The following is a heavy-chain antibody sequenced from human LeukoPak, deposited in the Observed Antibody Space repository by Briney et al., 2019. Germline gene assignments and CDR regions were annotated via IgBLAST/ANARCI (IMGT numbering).Heavy chain of an antibody. J-gene: IGHJ3*02. D-gene: IGHD6-13*01. CDR1: GGSISSGGYY. CDR2: IYHSGST. CDR3: ARAGYSSSWYRPSHAFDI. V-gene: IGHV4-30-2*01. Sequence: SETLSLTCTVSGGSISSGGYYWSWIRQPPGKGLEWIGYIYHSGSTYYNPSLKSRVTVSVGRSKNQFSLKLSSVTAADTAVYYCARAGYSSSWYRPSHAFDIWGQGTMVTVSS.